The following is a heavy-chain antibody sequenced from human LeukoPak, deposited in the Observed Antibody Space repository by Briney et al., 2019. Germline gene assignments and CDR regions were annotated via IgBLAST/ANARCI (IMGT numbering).Heavy chain of an antibody. CDR3: AKGTNVAGHYGVFDY. CDR2: IDGSGGYT. Sequence: GGSLRLSCAASGFTVSIYALHWVRQAPGEGLEWVSSIDGSGGYTYYADSVRGRFTMSRDNSENTLYPQMNKLRDHDTAQYYCAKGTNVAGHYGVFDYWGQGALVTVSS. V-gene: IGHV3-23*01. CDR1: GFTVSIYA. J-gene: IGHJ4*02. D-gene: IGHD3-9*01.